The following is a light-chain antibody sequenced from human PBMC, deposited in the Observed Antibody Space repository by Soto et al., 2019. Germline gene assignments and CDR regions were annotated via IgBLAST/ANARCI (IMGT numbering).Light chain of an antibody. Sequence: DIVMTQSPLSLPVTPGEPASISCRSSHSLLHSNGYNYLDWYLQKPGQSPQLLIYLGSNRASGVPDRFSGSGSGTDFTLKISRVEAEDVGVYYCIQALQTPWTFGQGTKVESK. CDR3: IQALQTPWT. V-gene: IGKV2-28*01. CDR2: LGS. CDR1: HSLLHSNGYNY. J-gene: IGKJ1*01.